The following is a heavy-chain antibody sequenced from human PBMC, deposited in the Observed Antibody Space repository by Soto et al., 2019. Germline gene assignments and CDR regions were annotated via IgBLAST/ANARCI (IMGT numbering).Heavy chain of an antibody. CDR1: GGSISSSSYY. Sequence: QLQLQESGPGLVKPSETLSLTCTVSGGSISSSSYYWGWIRQPPGKGLEWIGSIYYSVSTYYNPSLKSRVTISVDTSKNQFSLKLSSVTAADTAVYYCARRRRSFDWLSEDFDYWGQGTLVTVSS. D-gene: IGHD3-9*01. J-gene: IGHJ4*02. CDR2: IYYSVST. V-gene: IGHV4-39*01. CDR3: ARRRRSFDWLSEDFDY.